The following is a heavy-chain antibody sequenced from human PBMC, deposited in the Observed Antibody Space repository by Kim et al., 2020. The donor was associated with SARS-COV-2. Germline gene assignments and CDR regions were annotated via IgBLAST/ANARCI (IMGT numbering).Heavy chain of an antibody. Sequence: ASVKVSCKVSGYTLTELSMHWVRQAPGKGLAWMGGFYPEDGETIYAQKFQGGVTMTEDTFTDTAYMELSSLRSEDTAVYYCATSAAAGRLYWFDPWGQGTLVTVSS. V-gene: IGHV1-24*01. CDR2: FYPEDGET. CDR1: GYTLTELS. CDR3: ATSAAAGRLYWFDP. J-gene: IGHJ5*02. D-gene: IGHD6-13*01.